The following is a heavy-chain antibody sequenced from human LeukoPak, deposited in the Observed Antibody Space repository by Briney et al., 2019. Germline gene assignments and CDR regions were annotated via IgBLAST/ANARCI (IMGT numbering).Heavy chain of an antibody. J-gene: IGHJ4*02. CDR3: ARACGGNCYFDY. CDR1: GGSISSYY. V-gene: IGHV4-59*12. Sequence: SETLSLTCTVSGGSISSYYWSWIRQPPGKGLEWIGYIYRTGSTNYNPSLKSRVTITPDTSKNQFSLNLSSVTAADTAVYYCARACGGNCYFDYWGQGTLITVSS. D-gene: IGHD2-21*01. CDR2: IYRTGST.